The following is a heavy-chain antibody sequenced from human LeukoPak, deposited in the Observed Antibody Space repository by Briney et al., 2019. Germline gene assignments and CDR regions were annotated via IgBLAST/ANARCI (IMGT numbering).Heavy chain of an antibody. Sequence: GGSLRLSCAASGFTFSSYAMSWVRQAPGKGLEWASAISGSGGSTYYADSVKGRFTISRDNSKNTLYLQMNSLRAEDTAVYYCAKLINYYGSGSHWYFDLWGRGTLVTVSS. CDR2: ISGSGGST. CDR3: AKLINYYGSGSHWYFDL. J-gene: IGHJ2*01. D-gene: IGHD3-10*01. CDR1: GFTFSSYA. V-gene: IGHV3-23*01.